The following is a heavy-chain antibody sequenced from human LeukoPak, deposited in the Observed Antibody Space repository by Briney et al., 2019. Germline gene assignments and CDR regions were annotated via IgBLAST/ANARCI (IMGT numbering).Heavy chain of an antibody. Sequence: SGGSLRLSCAASGFTFSSYSMNWVRQAPGKGPEWVSSISSSSSYIYYADSVKGRFTISRDNAKNSLYLQMNSLRAEDTAVYYCAREARDGAFDIWGQGTMVTVSS. J-gene: IGHJ3*02. CDR1: GFTFSSYS. CDR3: AREARDGAFDI. V-gene: IGHV3-21*01. D-gene: IGHD5-24*01. CDR2: ISSSSSYI.